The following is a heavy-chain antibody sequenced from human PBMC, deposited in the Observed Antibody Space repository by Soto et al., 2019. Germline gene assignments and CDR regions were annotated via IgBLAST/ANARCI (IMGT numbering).Heavy chain of an antibody. CDR3: ARGSADILVVPAANYYYYGMDV. V-gene: IGHV1-2*04. CDR2: INPNSGGT. Sequence: ASVKVSCKASGCTFTGYYIHWVRQAPGQRPEWMGWINPNSGGTNYAQKFQGWVTMTRDTSISTAYMELSRLRSDDTAVYYCARGSADILVVPAANYYYYGMDVWGQGTTVTVSS. CDR1: GCTFTGYY. D-gene: IGHD2-2*01. J-gene: IGHJ6*02.